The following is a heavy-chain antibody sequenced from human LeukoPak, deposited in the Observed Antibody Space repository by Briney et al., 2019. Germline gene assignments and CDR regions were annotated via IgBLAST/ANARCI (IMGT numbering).Heavy chain of an antibody. CDR3: ARHATVTSFTFAH. J-gene: IGHJ4*02. CDR2: IYYSGNT. Sequence: SETLSLTCTVSGGSISSSSYYWGWIRQPPGQGLEWIGSIYYSGNTYYNPSLNSRVTISVDTSKNQFSLELNSVTAADTAVYYCARHATVTSFTFAHWGQGTLVTVSS. V-gene: IGHV4-39*01. CDR1: GGSISSSSYY. D-gene: IGHD4-17*01.